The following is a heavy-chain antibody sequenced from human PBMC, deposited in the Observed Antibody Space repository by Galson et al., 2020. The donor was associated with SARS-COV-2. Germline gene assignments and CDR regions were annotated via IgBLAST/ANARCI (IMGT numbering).Heavy chain of an antibody. D-gene: IGHD3-3*01. J-gene: IGHJ6*03. Sequence: ASVKVSCKASGYTLTSYGISWVRQAPGQGLEWMGWISAYNGNTNYAQKLQGRVTMTTDTSTSTAYMELRSLRSDDTAVYYCARAPRKTSTIFGVVTYYYYYMDVWGKGTTVTVSS. CDR1: GYTLTSYG. V-gene: IGHV1-18*04. CDR2: ISAYNGNT. CDR3: ARAPRKTSTIFGVVTYYYYYMDV.